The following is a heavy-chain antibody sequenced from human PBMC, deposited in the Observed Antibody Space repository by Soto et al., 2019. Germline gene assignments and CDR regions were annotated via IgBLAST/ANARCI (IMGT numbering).Heavy chain of an antibody. CDR1: GFTFSSYA. J-gene: IGHJ4*02. CDR3: AKDLAPFDY. V-gene: IGHV3-23*01. CDR2: ISNGAGST. Sequence: GGSLRLSCAASGFTFSSYAMSWVRQAPGEGLEWVASISNGAGSTYYADSVKGRLTISRDNSENTLYLQMNSLRAGDTAVYYCAKDLAPFDYWGQGTLVTVSS.